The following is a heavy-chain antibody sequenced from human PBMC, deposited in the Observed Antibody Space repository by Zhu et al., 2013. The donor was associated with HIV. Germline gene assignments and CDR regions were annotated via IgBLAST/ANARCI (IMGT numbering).Heavy chain of an antibody. CDR1: GYTFTDYY. CDR2: VNPRDVTT. J-gene: IGHJ5*02. V-gene: IGHV1-46*01. D-gene: IGHD3-16*02. CDR3: ARDVSQGGETYRWRGNWFDP. Sequence: QVQLVQSGAEVKKPGASVRVSCKTSGYTFTDYYIYWVRQAPGQGLEWMGVVNPRDVTTTLAEKFQDRLTLTSDTSTSTVYMELSSLRVEDTAIYYCARDVSQGGETYRWRGNWFDPWGQGTLVTVSS.